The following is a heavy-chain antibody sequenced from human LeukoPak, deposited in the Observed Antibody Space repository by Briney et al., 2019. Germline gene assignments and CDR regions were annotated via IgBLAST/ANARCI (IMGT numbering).Heavy chain of an antibody. CDR1: GFTFGDYA. Sequence: PGGSLRLSCTASGFTFGDYAMSWFRQAPGRGLEWVSYISSSSSTIYYADSVKGRFTISRDNAKNSLYLQMNSLRAEDTAVYYCAIRDGYRDYWGQGTLVTVSS. J-gene: IGHJ4*02. CDR2: ISSSSSTI. V-gene: IGHV3-48*03. CDR3: AIRDGYRDY. D-gene: IGHD5-24*01.